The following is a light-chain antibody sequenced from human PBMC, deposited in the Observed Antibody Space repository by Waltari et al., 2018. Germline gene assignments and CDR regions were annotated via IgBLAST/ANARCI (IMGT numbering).Light chain of an antibody. Sequence: QTVVTQEPSLSMSPGGTVTLTCALSSGSLSTTSYATWYQQPPGQAPRTLVHKANARSSGVPDRFSGSILGNTAALTITGAQADDESDYYCALYMGSGIWVFGGGTRLTVL. J-gene: IGLJ3*02. CDR3: ALYMGSGIWV. V-gene: IGLV8-61*01. CDR1: SGSLSTTSY. CDR2: KAN.